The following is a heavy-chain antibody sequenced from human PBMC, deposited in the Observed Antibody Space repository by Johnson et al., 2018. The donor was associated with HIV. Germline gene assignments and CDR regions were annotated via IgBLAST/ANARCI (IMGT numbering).Heavy chain of an antibody. CDR2: ISGSGGST. D-gene: IGHD6-13*01. J-gene: IGHJ3*02. CDR1: GFSLSSYA. Sequence: VPLVESGGGVVQPGRSLRLSCAASGFSLSSYAMHWVRQAPGKGLELVSAISGSGGSTYYADSVKGRFTISRDNSKNTLYLQMNSLRAEDTAVYYCARDTTSGLDGSSWDGAFDIWGQGTMVTVSS. CDR3: ARDTTSGLDGSSWDGAFDI. V-gene: IGHV3-23*04.